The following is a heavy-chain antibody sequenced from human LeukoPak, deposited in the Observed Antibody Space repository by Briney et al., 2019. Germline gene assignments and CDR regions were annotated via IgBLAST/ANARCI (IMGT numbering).Heavy chain of an antibody. CDR3: ARDDVGAAFDY. D-gene: IGHD2-15*01. CDR2: IYHSGST. J-gene: IGHJ4*02. CDR1: GGSISSGGYY. Sequence: PSETLSLTCTVSGGSISSGGYYWSWIRQPPGKGLEWIGYIYHSGSTYYNPSLKSRVTISVDRSKNQFSLKLSSVTAADTAVYYCARDDVGAAFDYWGRGTLVTVSS. V-gene: IGHV4-30-2*01.